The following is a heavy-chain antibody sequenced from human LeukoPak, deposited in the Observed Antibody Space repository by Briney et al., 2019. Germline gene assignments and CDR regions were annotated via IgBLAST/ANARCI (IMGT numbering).Heavy chain of an antibody. D-gene: IGHD2-2*01. J-gene: IGHJ5*02. CDR2: IYYSGST. V-gene: IGHV4-61*01. Sequence: SETLSLTCTVSGGSVSSGSYYWSWIRQPPGKGLEWIGYIYYSGSTNYNPSLKSRVTISVDTSKNQFSLKLSSVTAADTAVYYCARTRGYCSSTSCSHEFDPWGQGTLVTVSS. CDR1: GGSVSSGSYY. CDR3: ARTRGYCSSTSCSHEFDP.